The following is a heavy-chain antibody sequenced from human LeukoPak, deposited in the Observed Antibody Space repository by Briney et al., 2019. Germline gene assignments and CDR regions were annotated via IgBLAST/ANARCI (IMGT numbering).Heavy chain of an antibody. CDR3: ARELYYYDSSGYSNWFDP. CDR2: TSAYNGNT. V-gene: IGHV1-18*01. J-gene: IGHJ5*02. Sequence: GASVKVSCKASGYTFTSYGISWVRQAPGQGLEWMGWTSAYNGNTNYAQKLQGRVTMTTDTSTSTAYMELRSLRSDDTAVYYCARELYYYDSSGYSNWFDPWGQGTLVTVSS. CDR1: GYTFTSYG. D-gene: IGHD3-22*01.